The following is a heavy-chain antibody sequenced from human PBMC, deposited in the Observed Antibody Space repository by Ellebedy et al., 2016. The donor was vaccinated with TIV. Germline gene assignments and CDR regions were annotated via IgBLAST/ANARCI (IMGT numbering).Heavy chain of an antibody. D-gene: IGHD3-10*01. CDR3: ARAELQWFGVGFFDL. CDR2: IYYSGAT. CDR1: GGSIGRYY. V-gene: IGHV4-59*01. Sequence: SETLSLTCSVPGGSIGRYYWIWIRKSPLKGLEYIGYIYYSGATDYNPSLKGRVTMSVDPSKNQFSLRLRSVTAADTAVYYCARAELQWFGVGFFDLWGRGTHVTVTS. J-gene: IGHJ2*01.